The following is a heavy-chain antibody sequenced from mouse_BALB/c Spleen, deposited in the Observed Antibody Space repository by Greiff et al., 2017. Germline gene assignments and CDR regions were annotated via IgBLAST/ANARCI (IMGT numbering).Heavy chain of an antibody. D-gene: IGHD2-10*02. J-gene: IGHJ3*01. CDR3: ARDVQYGNYALAY. Sequence: QVQLQQSGPGLVAPSQSLSITCTVSGFSLTGYGVNWVRQPPGKGLEWLGMIWGDGSTDYNSALKSRLSISKDNSKSQVFLKMNSLQTDDTARYYCARDVQYGNYALAYWGQGTLVTVSA. CDR1: GFSLTGYG. CDR2: IWGDGST. V-gene: IGHV2-6-7*01.